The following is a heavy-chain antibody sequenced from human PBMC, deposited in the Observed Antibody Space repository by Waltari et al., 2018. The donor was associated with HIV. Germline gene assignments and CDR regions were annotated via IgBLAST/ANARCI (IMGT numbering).Heavy chain of an antibody. J-gene: IGHJ4*02. CDR3: AKDKGGYTYGFDY. D-gene: IGHD5-18*01. CDR2: IEIDGNEK. V-gene: IGHV3-30*02. CDR1: GFTFNSYN. Sequence: QVHLVESGGGVVQPGGSLRLSCAASGFTFNSYNMHWVRQAPGKGLGGVAFIEIDGNEKHYADSVKGRFTVSRDNSKNTVSLQMNSLRGEDTAIYYCAKDKGGYTYGFDYWGRGTLVTVSS.